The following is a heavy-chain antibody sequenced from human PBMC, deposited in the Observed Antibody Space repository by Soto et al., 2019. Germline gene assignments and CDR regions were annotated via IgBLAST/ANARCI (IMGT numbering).Heavy chain of an antibody. CDR2: ISGRGSPI. CDR3: ARVRGHSYGYVDF. D-gene: IGHD5-18*01. V-gene: IGHV3-48*01. Sequence: GGSLRLSCAASGFTSFSYYSMNWVRQAPGKGLEWVAFISGRGSPIYYADSVRGRFTISRDNAKNSLSLEMNRLRVEDTAVYYCARVRGHSYGYVDFWGQGTLVTVSS. J-gene: IGHJ4*02. CDR1: GFTSFSYYS.